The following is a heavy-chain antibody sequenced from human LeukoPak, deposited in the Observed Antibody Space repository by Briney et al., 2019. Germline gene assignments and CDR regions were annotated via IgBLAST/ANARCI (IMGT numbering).Heavy chain of an antibody. Sequence: SETLSLTCTVSGGSISSYYWSWIRQPPGKGLEWIGYIYYSGGTNYNPSLKKRVTISADTTKNHFSMKLRSVTVEDTAVYYCARDYYGSGSPDLGYYYYGLDVWGQGTTVTVSS. V-gene: IGHV4-59*01. CDR3: ARDYYGSGSPDLGYYYYGLDV. CDR2: IYYSGGT. J-gene: IGHJ6*02. CDR1: GGSISSYY. D-gene: IGHD3-10*01.